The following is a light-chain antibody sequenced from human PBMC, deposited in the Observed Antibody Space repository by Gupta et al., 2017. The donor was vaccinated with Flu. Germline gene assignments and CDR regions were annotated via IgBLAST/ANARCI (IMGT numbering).Light chain of an antibody. V-gene: IGKV1-17*01. Sequence: DIQMTQSPSSLSASVGDRVTITCRASQDIGSDLGWYQQKPGKAPKRLIYAASSVKRGVTSRFSGSGEGTEFTLTSSSPQNEDFANYYVRQHKNLWTFGQGTKVEIK. CDR2: AAS. J-gene: IGKJ1*01. CDR1: QDIGSD. CDR3: RQHKNLWT.